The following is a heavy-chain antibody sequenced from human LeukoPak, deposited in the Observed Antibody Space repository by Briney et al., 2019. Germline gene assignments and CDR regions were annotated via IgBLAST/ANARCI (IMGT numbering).Heavy chain of an antibody. CDR3: ARDASDIVVVPAAVGPFDL. V-gene: IGHV3-64*01. CDR1: GFTFSTYA. Sequence: GGSLRLSCAASGFTFSTYAMSWVRQTPGKGLEYVSIISGNGVSTHYATSVKGRFTISRDNSKNTLYLQMGSLRAEDMAVYYCARDASDIVVVPAAVGPFDLWGQGTLVTVSS. CDR2: ISGNGVST. J-gene: IGHJ4*02. D-gene: IGHD2-2*01.